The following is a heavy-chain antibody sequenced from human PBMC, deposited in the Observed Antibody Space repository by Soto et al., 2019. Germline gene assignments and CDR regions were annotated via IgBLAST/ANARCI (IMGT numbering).Heavy chain of an antibody. CDR3: AHSLIPNWGSRGAFDY. CDR1: GFSLSTSGVG. CDR2: IYWDDGK. J-gene: IGHJ4*02. V-gene: IGHV2-5*02. Sequence: QITLKESGPTLVKPTQTLTLTCTFSGFSLSTSGVGVGWIRQPPGKALEWLALIYWDDGKRYSPSLKSRLTNTKDTSKNHEVHTMTNMDPVDTATYYCAHSLIPNWGSRGAFDYWGQGTLVTVSS. D-gene: IGHD7-27*01.